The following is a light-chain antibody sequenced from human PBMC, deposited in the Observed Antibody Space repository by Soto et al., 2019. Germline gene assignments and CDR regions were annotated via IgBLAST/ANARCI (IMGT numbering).Light chain of an antibody. CDR2: GAS. Sequence: EIVMTQSPATLSVSPGERTTLSCRASQSVSSNLAWYQQKPGQAPRLLIYGASTRATGIPARFSGSGSGTEFTLTISSLQSEDFAVYYCQQYYTWPLTFGGGTRWIS. CDR1: QSVSSN. V-gene: IGKV3-15*01. CDR3: QQYYTWPLT. J-gene: IGKJ4*01.